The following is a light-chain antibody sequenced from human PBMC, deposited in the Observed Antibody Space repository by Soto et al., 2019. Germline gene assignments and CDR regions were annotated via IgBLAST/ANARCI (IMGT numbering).Light chain of an antibody. V-gene: IGKV1-39*01. CDR2: TSS. CDR3: QQSYSTPPT. J-gene: IGKJ1*01. CDR1: QSIGRN. Sequence: DIQMTQSPASLSASVGDRVTISCRASQSIGRNLNWYQQKPGKAPTLLMFTSSNLQSGVPSRFSGSGSGTDFILTISSLQPEDFATYYGQQSYSTPPTFGQGTKVEIK.